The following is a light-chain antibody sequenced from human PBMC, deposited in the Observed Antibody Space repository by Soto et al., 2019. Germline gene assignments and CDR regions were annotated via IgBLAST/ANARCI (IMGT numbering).Light chain of an antibody. Sequence: VLTQPASVSGSPGQSITLSCTGTSSDVGGYNYVSWYQQHPGKAPKLMIYDVSNRPSGVSNRFSGSKSGNTASLTISGLQAEDEADYYCSSYTSSSTLYVVFGGGTKLTVL. V-gene: IGLV2-14*01. CDR1: SSDVGGYNY. J-gene: IGLJ2*01. CDR2: DVS. CDR3: SSYTSSSTLYVV.